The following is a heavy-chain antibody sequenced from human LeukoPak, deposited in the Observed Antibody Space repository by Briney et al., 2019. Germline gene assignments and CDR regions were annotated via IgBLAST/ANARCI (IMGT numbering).Heavy chain of an antibody. CDR2: IYHSGST. D-gene: IGHD4-11*01. V-gene: IGHV4-30-2*01. J-gene: IGHJ5*02. CDR1: GGSICSGGYF. Sequence: PSETLSLTCAVSGGSICSGGYFWRWIRQPPGKVLEWIGYIYHSGSTYYNPSLKSRVTISVDRSKNQFSLKLSSVTAADTAVYYCAREADYPYNWCDPWGQGTLVTVSS. CDR3: AREADYPYNWCDP.